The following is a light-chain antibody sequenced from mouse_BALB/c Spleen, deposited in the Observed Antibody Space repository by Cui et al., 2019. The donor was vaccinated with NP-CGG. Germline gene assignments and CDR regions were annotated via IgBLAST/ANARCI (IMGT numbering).Light chain of an antibody. J-gene: IGLJ1*01. CDR3: ALWYSNHWV. V-gene: IGLV1*01. CDR1: TGAVTTSNY. CDR2: GTN. Sequence: QAVVTQESALTTSHGERVTLTCRSSTGAVTTSNYANWVQEKPDHLFTGLIGGTNNRPPGVPARFSGSLIGDKAALTITGAQTEDEAIYFCALWYSNHWVFGGGTKLTVL.